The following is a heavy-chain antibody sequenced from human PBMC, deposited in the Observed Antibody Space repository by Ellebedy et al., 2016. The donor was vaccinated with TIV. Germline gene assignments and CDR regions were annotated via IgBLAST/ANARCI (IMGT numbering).Heavy chain of an antibody. CDR2: ISAYNGNT. Sequence: ASVKVSCXASGYTFTSYGISWVRQAPGQGLEWMGWISAYNGNTNYAQKLQGRVTITADKSTSTAYMELSSLRSEDTAVYYCARDHVGSSSPNWFDPWGQGTLVTVSS. CDR3: ARDHVGSSSPNWFDP. D-gene: IGHD6-13*01. V-gene: IGHV1-18*01. J-gene: IGHJ5*02. CDR1: GYTFTSYG.